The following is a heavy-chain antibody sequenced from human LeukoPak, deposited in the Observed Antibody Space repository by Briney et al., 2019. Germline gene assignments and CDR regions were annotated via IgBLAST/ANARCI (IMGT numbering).Heavy chain of an antibody. D-gene: IGHD3-10*01. Sequence: PGGSLRLSCAISGFTFSGCELTWVRQAPGKGLEWISYISRSGNTIYYADSVKGRFTISRDNAKNSLYLQMNGLRDEDTAVYYCARDQSDYYGSGSYSEGSYWGQGTQVTVSS. V-gene: IGHV3-48*03. CDR2: ISRSGNTI. J-gene: IGHJ4*02. CDR1: GFTFSGCE. CDR3: ARDQSDYYGSGSYSEGSY.